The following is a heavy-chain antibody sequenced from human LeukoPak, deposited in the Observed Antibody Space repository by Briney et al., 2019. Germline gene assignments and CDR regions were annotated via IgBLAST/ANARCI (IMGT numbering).Heavy chain of an antibody. V-gene: IGHV1-69*05. D-gene: IGHD3-22*01. CDR1: GGTFSSYA. J-gene: IGHJ3*02. CDR3: ARRLYYYDSSGHDAFDI. CDR2: IIPIFGTA. Sequence: ASSVKVSCKASGGTFSSYAISWVRQAPGQGLEWMGGIIPIFGTANYAQKFQGRVTITTDESTSTAYMELSSLRSEDTAVYYCARRLYYYDSSGHDAFDIWDQGTMVTVSS.